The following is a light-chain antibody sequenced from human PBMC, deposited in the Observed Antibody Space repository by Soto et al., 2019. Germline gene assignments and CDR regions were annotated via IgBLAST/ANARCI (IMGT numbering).Light chain of an antibody. Sequence: EIVLTQSPATLSVSPGERGTLSCWCSQTVNSDYLAWFQQRPGQAPRLLIFATSRRATDIPVRFSGSGSGTDFTLTISRLEPEDFALYYCQQYGGSPITFGLGTRLEI. CDR2: ATS. CDR3: QQYGGSPIT. J-gene: IGKJ5*01. CDR1: QTVNSDY. V-gene: IGKV3-20*01.